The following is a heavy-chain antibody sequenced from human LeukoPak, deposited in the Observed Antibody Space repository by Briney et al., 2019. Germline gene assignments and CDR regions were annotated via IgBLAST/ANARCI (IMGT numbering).Heavy chain of an antibody. J-gene: IGHJ5*02. Sequence: GGSLRLSCAASGFTFDDYGMSWVRQAPGKGLELVSGINWNGGSTGYADSVKGRFTISRDNAKNSLYLQMNSLRAEDTALYHCARDSSITMVRGVIGRWFDPWGQGTLVTVSS. CDR3: ARDSSITMVRGVIGRWFDP. CDR2: INWNGGST. CDR1: GFTFDDYG. V-gene: IGHV3-20*01. D-gene: IGHD3-10*01.